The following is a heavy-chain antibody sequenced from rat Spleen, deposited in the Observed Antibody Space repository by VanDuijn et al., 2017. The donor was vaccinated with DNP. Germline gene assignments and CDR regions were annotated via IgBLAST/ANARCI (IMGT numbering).Heavy chain of an antibody. D-gene: IGHD1-12*03. CDR2: VSTGGGST. V-gene: IGHV5S13*01. CDR3: VRRGSYGYNPFDY. J-gene: IGHJ2*01. CDR1: GFTFSFYG. Sequence: EVQLVESGGGLIQPGRSLKLSCTASGFTFSFYGMAWVRQAPAMGLEWVASVSTGGGSTYYRDSVKGRFTISRNNAKDTQYLQMDSLRSEDTATYYCVRRGSYGYNPFDYWGQGVMVTVSS.